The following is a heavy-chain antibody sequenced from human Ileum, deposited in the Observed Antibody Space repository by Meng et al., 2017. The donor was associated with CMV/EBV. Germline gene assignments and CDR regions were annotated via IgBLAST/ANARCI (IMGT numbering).Heavy chain of an antibody. D-gene: IGHD2-2*01. CDR1: GFTFSSYS. V-gene: IGHV3-21*01. J-gene: IGHJ6*02. CDR2: ISSSSSYI. CDR3: ARDQRLLGYCSSTSCPCYSMDV. Sequence: GESLKISCAASGFTFSSYSMNWVRQAPGKGLEWVSTISSSSSYIYYADSVKGRFTISRDNAKNSLYLQMNSLRAEDTAVYYCARDQRLLGYCSSTSCPCYSMDVWGQGTTVTVSS.